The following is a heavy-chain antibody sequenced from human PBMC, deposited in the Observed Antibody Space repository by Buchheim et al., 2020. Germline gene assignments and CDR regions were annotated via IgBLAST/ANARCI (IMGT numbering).Heavy chain of an antibody. J-gene: IGHJ6*03. D-gene: IGHD4-23*01. CDR2: MNPNSGNT. CDR1: GYTFTSYD. CDR3: AVLTRTVADNYYYYYMDV. Sequence: QVQLVQSGAEVKKPGASVKVSRKASGYTFTSYDINWVRQATGQGLEWMGWMNPNSGNTGYAQKFQGRVTMTRNTSISTAYMELSSLRSEDTAVYYCAVLTRTVADNYYYYYMDVWGKGTT. V-gene: IGHV1-8*01.